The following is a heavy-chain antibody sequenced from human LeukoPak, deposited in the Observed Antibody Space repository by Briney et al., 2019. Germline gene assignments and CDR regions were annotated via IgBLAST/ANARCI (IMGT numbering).Heavy chain of an antibody. CDR1: GYTFTSYG. CDR2: ISAYNGNT. D-gene: IGHD3-3*01. V-gene: IGHV1-18*01. Sequence: ASVKVSCKASGYTFTSYGISWVRQAPGQGLEWMGWISAYNGNTNYAQKLQGRVTMTTDTSTSTAYMELGSLRSDDTAVYYCATIRITIFGVVIKVHDYWGQGTLVTVSS. CDR3: ATIRITIFGVVIKVHDY. J-gene: IGHJ4*02.